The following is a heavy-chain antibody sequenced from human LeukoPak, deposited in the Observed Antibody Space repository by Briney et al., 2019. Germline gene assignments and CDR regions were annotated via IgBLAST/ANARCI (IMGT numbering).Heavy chain of an antibody. D-gene: IGHD3-10*01. V-gene: IGHV3-73*01. CDR3: TGNYYGSGSYADFDY. CDR2: IRSKANNYAT. CDR1: GVSFSSSV. J-gene: IGHJ4*02. Sequence: HPGGSLRLSCAASGVSFSSSVMHWVRQASGKGLEWVGRIRSKANNYATAYAASVKGKFTISRDDSKNTAYLQMDSLKTEDTAVYYCTGNYYGSGSYADFDYWGQGTLVTVSS.